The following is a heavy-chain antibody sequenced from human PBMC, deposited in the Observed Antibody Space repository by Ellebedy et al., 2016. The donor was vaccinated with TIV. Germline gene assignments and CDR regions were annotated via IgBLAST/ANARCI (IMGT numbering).Heavy chain of an antibody. Sequence: GESLKISXAASGFTFYTYTLHWVRQAPGKGLEWVAVISYDGSSQYYADSVKGRFTISRDNSNNTLYLQMNNLKPEDTAVYYCATDGADIVATTLYYYFHYWGQGTLVTVSS. D-gene: IGHD5-12*01. V-gene: IGHV3-30-3*01. CDR1: GFTFYTYT. J-gene: IGHJ4*02. CDR2: ISYDGSSQ. CDR3: ATDGADIVATTLYYYFHY.